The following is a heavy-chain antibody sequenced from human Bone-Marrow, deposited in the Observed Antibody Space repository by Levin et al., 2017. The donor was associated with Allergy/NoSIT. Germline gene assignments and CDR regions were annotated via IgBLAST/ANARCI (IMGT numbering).Heavy chain of an antibody. V-gene: IGHV1-3*01. J-gene: IGHJ4*02. D-gene: IGHD3-22*01. Sequence: VASVKVSCKASGFSFISFATHWVRQAPGQRPEWMGWINPGVGDTKYSQKFQGRFTITSDTSASTAYMELRSLTFEDTAVYYCSSHSSGRGNFWGQGTLVTVSS. CDR3: SSHSSGRGNF. CDR1: GFSFISFA. CDR2: INPGVGDT.